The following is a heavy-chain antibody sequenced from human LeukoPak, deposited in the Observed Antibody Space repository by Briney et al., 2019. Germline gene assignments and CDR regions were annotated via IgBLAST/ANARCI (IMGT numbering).Heavy chain of an antibody. CDR1: GFTFSDYY. D-gene: IGHD3-22*01. CDR2: ISSSGSTI. CDR3: ARGLYYYDSSGYSLFDY. J-gene: IGHJ4*02. Sequence: GGSLRLSCAASGFTFSDYYMSWIRQAPGKGLEWVSYISSSGSTIFYADSVKGRFTISRDNAKSSLYLQMNSLRAEDTAVYYCARGLYYYDSSGYSLFDYWGQGTLVTVSS. V-gene: IGHV3-11*01.